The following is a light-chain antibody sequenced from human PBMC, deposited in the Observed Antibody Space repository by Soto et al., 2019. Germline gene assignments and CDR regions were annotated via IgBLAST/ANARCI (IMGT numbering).Light chain of an antibody. J-gene: IGLJ1*01. Sequence: QSVLTQPPSASATPGQRVTISCSGSSSNIGTNSVYWYQQLPGTAPKLLIYRSNQRPSGVPDRFSGSKSGTAASLAISGLRSEDEADYYCAAWDDSLSGFYVFGTGTKSPS. V-gene: IGLV1-47*01. CDR2: RSN. CDR1: SSNIGTNS. CDR3: AAWDDSLSGFYV.